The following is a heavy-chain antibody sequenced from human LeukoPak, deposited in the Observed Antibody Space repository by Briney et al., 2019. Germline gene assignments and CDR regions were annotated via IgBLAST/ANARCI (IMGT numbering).Heavy chain of an antibody. Sequence: SETLSLTCTVSGGSISSYYWSWIRQPPGKGLEWIGYVYYSGSTNYNPSLKSRVTISVDTSKNQFSLKLSSVTAADTAVYYCARGDSSGYYTPAPFDYRGQGTLVTVSS. CDR3: ARGDSSGYYTPAPFDY. CDR1: GGSISSYY. CDR2: VYYSGST. V-gene: IGHV4-59*01. J-gene: IGHJ4*02. D-gene: IGHD3-22*01.